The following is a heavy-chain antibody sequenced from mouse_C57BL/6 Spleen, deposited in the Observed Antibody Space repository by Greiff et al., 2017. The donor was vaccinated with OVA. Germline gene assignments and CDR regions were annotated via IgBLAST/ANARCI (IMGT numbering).Heavy chain of an antibody. Sequence: VKLQQPGAELVKPGASVKMSCKASGYTFTSYWITWVKQRPGQGLEWIGDIYPGSGSTNYTEKFKSKATLTVDTSSSTAYMQLSSLTSEDSAVYYCARSRDDGYYWFAYWGQGTLVTVSA. CDR3: ARSRDDGYYWFAY. CDR2: IYPGSGST. V-gene: IGHV1-55*01. CDR1: GYTFTSYW. J-gene: IGHJ3*01. D-gene: IGHD2-3*01.